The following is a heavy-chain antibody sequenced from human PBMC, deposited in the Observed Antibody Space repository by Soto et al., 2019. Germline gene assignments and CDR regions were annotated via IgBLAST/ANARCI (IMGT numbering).Heavy chain of an antibody. J-gene: IGHJ5*02. Sequence: ASVKVSCKASGYAFTSYGISWVRQAPGQGLEWMGWISAYNGNTNYAQKLQGRVTMTTDTSTSTAYMELRSLRSDDTAVYYCARVTGYSGYDFGNWFDPWGQGTLVTASS. CDR3: ARVTGYSGYDFGNWFDP. V-gene: IGHV1-18*01. CDR2: ISAYNGNT. D-gene: IGHD5-12*01. CDR1: GYAFTSYG.